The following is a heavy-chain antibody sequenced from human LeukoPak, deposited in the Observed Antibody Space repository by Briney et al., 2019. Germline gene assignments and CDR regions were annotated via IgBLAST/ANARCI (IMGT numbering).Heavy chain of an antibody. D-gene: IGHD6-19*01. V-gene: IGHV3-13*04. CDR1: GFTFSSYD. J-gene: IGHJ4*02. Sequence: GGSLRLSCAASGFTFSSYDMHWVRQATGKGLEWVSAIGTAGDTYYPGSVKGRFTISRENAKNSLYLQMNSLRAEDTAVYYCAKELSVADMFDYWGQGTLVTVSS. CDR2: IGTAGDT. CDR3: AKELSVADMFDY.